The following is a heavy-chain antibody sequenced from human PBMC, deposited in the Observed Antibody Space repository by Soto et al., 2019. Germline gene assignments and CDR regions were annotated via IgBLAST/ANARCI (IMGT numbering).Heavy chain of an antibody. CDR2: FDPEDGET. CDR3: ATDVYGYYCGGDCFDY. J-gene: IGHJ4*02. V-gene: IGHV1-24*01. CDR1: GYTLTELS. Sequence: ASVKVSCKVSGYTLTELSMHWVRQAPGKGLEWMGGFDPEDGETIYAQKFQGRVTMTEDTSTDTAYMELSSLRSEDTAVYYCATDVYGYYCGGDCFDYWGQGTLVTVS. D-gene: IGHD2-21*01.